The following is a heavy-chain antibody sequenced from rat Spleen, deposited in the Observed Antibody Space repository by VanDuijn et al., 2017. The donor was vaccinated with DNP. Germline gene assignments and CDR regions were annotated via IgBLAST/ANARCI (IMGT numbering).Heavy chain of an antibody. J-gene: IGHJ3*01. V-gene: IGHV5-58*01. D-gene: IGHD1-12*02. CDR2: INPDGGAT. Sequence: EVQLVESGGGLVQPGRSLKLSCVASGFTFSSYWMYWIRQAPGKGLEWVASINPDGGATYYSDSVKGRFTISRDNKENTLYLQMNSLRSEDTATYYCARVGDLHDGGDGDVLDAWGQGILVTVSS. CDR3: ARVGDLHDGGDGDVLDA. CDR1: GFTFSSYW.